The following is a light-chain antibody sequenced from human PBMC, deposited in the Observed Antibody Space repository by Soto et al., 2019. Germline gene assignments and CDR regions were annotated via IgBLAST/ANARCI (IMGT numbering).Light chain of an antibody. Sequence: QSVLTQPASVSDSPGQSITISCTGTSSDVGGSNFVSWYQQHPGKPPKLIIYEVYKRPSGVPDRFSGSKSGKTASLTVSGLQADDEADYYCSSYVGNNNLVFGGGTKLTVL. CDR2: EVY. CDR1: SSDVGGSNF. CDR3: SSYVGNNNLV. V-gene: IGLV2-8*01. J-gene: IGLJ3*02.